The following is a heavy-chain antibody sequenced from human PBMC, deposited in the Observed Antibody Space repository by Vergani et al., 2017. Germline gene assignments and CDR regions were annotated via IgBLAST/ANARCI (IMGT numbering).Heavy chain of an antibody. J-gene: IGHJ4*02. CDR2: IYPADSDT. CDR3: ARHTTYTDS. CDR1: EYSFGNFL. D-gene: IGHD1-1*01. V-gene: IGHV5-51*01. Sequence: EVELVQSGPEMRKPGKSLKISCKGSEYSFGNFLMGWVRRMPGKGLEWMGIIYPADSDTRYSPSFQGQVTISADKSISTAFLQWDSLKASDTALYYCARHTTYTDSWGQGTLVTVSS.